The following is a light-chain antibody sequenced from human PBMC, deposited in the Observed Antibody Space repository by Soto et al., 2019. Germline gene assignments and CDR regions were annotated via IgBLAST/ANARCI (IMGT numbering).Light chain of an antibody. Sequence: ALAQSLVALSLSPGERATLSCRASQSVSTDLAWYQQKPGQAPRLLIYDASNRATGIPDRFAGSGSGTDFALTISSLEPEDFVLYYCQHPPSSFGGGTKVEI. J-gene: IGKJ4*01. CDR1: QSVSTD. CDR2: DAS. CDR3: QHPPSS. V-gene: IGKV3-11*01.